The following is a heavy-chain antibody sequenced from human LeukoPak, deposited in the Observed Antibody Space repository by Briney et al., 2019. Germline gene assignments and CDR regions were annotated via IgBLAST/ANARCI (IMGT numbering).Heavy chain of an antibody. J-gene: IGHJ6*03. CDR2: ISSTGSTV. CDR1: GFPFSDYY. CDR3: AREPPEEASVIPRPNSYNYYMDV. V-gene: IGHV3-11*04. Sequence: GGSLRLSCEASGFPFSDYYMNWIRQVPGEGREWVSYISSTGSTVRYADSVKGRFTISRDNAESSLYLQMNSLRADDTAVYYCAREPPEEASVIPRPNSYNYYMDVWGKGPRSSSP. D-gene: IGHD1-14*01.